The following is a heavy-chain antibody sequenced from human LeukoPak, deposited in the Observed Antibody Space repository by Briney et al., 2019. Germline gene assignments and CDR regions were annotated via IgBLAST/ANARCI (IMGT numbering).Heavy chain of an antibody. V-gene: IGHV1-2*02. D-gene: IGHD3-10*01. J-gene: IGHJ3*02. CDR1: GYAFTGYY. CDR3: ARELYGSGSYFSAFDI. CDR2: INPNSGGT. Sequence: GASVKVSCKSSGYAFTGYYMHWVRQAPGQGLEWMGWINPNSGGTNYAQKFQGRVTMTRDTSISTAYMELGRLRFDDTAVYYCARELYGSGSYFSAFDIWGQGTMVTVSS.